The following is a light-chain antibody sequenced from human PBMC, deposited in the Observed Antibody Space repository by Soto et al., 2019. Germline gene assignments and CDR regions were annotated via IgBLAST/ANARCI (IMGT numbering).Light chain of an antibody. CDR3: QYHTDWPPYT. V-gene: IGKV3-15*01. Sequence: EIVMTQSPATLSVSPGEGATVSCRASQSVSSNLAWYQQKPGQAPRLLIYGASTRATGIPARFSGSGSGTEFTLTISSLQSEDFAVYYCQYHTDWPPYTFGQGTTLEI. J-gene: IGKJ2*01. CDR1: QSVSSN. CDR2: GAS.